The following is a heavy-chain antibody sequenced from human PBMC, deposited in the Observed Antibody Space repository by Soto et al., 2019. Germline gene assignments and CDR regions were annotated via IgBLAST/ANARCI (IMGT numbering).Heavy chain of an antibody. CDR2: IIPIFGTA. V-gene: IGHV1-69*06. CDR3: ARVSPRYYYDSSGYYYGFDY. J-gene: IGHJ4*02. Sequence: QVQLVQSGAEVKKPGSSVKVSCKASGGTFSSYAISWVRQAPGQGLEWMGGIIPIFGTANYAQKFQGRVTITADKSTSTAYMGLSSLRSEDTAVYYCARVSPRYYYDSSGYYYGFDYWGQGTLVTVSS. CDR1: GGTFSSYA. D-gene: IGHD3-22*01.